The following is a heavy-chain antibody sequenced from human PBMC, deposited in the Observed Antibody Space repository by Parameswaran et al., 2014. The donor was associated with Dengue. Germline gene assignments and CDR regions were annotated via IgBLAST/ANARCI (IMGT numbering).Heavy chain of an antibody. CDR2: TRNKANSYTT. CDR3: ARSGYYKGGDCFDY. D-gene: IGHD3-22*01. Sequence: WIRQPPGKGLEWIGRTRNKANSYTTEYAASVRGRFIISRDDSKKSIYLQMNSLKIEDTAVYYCARSGYYKGGDCFDYWGQGTLVTVSS. J-gene: IGHJ4*02. V-gene: IGHV3-72*01.